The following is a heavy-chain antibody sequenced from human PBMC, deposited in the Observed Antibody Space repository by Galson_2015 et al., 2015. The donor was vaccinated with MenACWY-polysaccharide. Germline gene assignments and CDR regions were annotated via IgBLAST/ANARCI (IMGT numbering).Heavy chain of an antibody. CDR1: GFTFSSYA. Sequence: SLRLSCAASGFTFSSYAMNWVRQALGKGLEWVSAISDSGGSTYYADSVKGRFSISRDKSKNTLYLQMNSLRAEDTAVYYCAKEDARDFTYGYFDYWGQGTLVTVSS. D-gene: IGHD3-10*01. J-gene: IGHJ4*02. V-gene: IGHV3-23*01. CDR3: AKEDARDFTYGYFDY. CDR2: ISDSGGST.